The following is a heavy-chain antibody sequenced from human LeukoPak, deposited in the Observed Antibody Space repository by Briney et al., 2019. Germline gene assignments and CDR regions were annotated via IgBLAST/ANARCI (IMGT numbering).Heavy chain of an antibody. CDR2: IYYTGVT. Sequence: SETLSLTCAVSSGSMSSYYWSWIRQPPGKGLEWIGYIYYTGVTNYSPSLKRRLTISLDTAMKQFSLNLRSVTAADTAMYYCARGGSGYPPDYWGQGTLVTVPS. D-gene: IGHD3-22*01. J-gene: IGHJ4*02. V-gene: IGHV4-59*01. CDR3: ARGGSGYPPDY. CDR1: SGSMSSYY.